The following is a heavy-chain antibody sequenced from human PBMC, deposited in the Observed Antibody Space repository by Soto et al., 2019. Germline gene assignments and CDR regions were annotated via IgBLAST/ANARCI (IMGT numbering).Heavy chain of an antibody. J-gene: IGHJ4*02. Sequence: QVQLVESGGGVVQPGRSLRLSCAASGFTFSNSLMHWVRQAPGKGLEWVAVIWEDGSQEYYADSVKGRFTISRDNSKNTLYLQKNSLGVYDMAVYYCAREPEGSVFGLDSWGQGTLVTVSS. CDR2: IWEDGSQE. D-gene: IGHD3-10*02. V-gene: IGHV3-33*01. CDR1: GFTFSNSL. CDR3: AREPEGSVFGLDS.